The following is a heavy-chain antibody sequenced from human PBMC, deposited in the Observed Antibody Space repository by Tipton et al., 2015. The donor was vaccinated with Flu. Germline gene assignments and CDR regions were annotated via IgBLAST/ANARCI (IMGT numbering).Heavy chain of an antibody. V-gene: IGHV3-30*02. Sequence: GSLRLSCAASGFTFSGYGMHWVRQAPGKGLEWVAFIRHDESDKYYADSVKGRFTISRDKSKSTLYLQMNSLRAEDTAVYYCARKSDTRLAGDYWGQGTLVTVSS. CDR1: GFTFSGYG. CDR2: IRHDESDK. CDR3: ARKSDTRLAGDY. J-gene: IGHJ4*02.